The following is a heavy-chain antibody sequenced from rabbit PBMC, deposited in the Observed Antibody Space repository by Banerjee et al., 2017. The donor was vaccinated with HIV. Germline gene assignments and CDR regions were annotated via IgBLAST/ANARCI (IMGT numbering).Heavy chain of an antibody. V-gene: IGHV1S45*01. Sequence: QEQLVESGGGLVQPEGSLTLTCTASGFSFSSSYWICWVRRAPGKGLELIASIYNGDSTTYYASGTKGRFTITKTSSTAVTLQMTSPTAADTATYSCARRYYTYGDAGYAYFNLWGQGTLVTVS. CDR1: GFSFSSSYW. J-gene: IGHJ4*01. D-gene: IGHD6-1*01. CDR2: IYNGDSTT. CDR3: ARRYYTYGDAGYAYFNL.